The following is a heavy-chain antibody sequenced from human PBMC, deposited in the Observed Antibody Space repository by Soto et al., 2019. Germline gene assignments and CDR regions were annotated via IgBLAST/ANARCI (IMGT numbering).Heavy chain of an antibody. V-gene: IGHV4-30-2*01. CDR1: GGSISSGGYS. CDR2: IYHSGST. J-gene: IGHJ4*02. CDR3: ARAIGWFGELLGGYYFDY. Sequence: QLQLQESGSGLVKPSQTLSLTCAVSGGSISSGGYSWSWIRQPPGKGLERIGYIYHSGSTYYNPSLKSRVTISVDRSKNQFSLKLSSVTAADTAVYYCARAIGWFGELLGGYYFDYWGQGTLVTVSS. D-gene: IGHD3-10*01.